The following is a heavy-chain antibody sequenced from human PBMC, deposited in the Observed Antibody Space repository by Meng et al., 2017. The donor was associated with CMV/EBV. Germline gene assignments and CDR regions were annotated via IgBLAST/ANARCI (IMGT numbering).Heavy chain of an antibody. CDR3: ARAGVRSTIFGVVIIAQYFDY. V-gene: IGHV4-38-2*02. Sequence: SETLSLTCTVSGYSISSGYYWGWIRQPPGKGLEWIGSIYHSGSTYYNPSLKSRVTISVDTSKNQFSLKLSSVTAADTAVYYCARAGVRSTIFGVVIIAQYFDYWGQGTLVTVSS. CDR2: IYHSGST. D-gene: IGHD3-3*01. CDR1: GYSISSGYY. J-gene: IGHJ4*02.